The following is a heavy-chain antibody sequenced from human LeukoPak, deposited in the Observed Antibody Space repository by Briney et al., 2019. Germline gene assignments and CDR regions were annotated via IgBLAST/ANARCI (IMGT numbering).Heavy chain of an antibody. V-gene: IGHV3-23*01. Sequence: GGSLRLSCAPSGYTFSRYAMSWVRQAPGRGLEWVSDISGSGGSTTDAASVKGRFTIARDKSKNTLYLQMNSLRAEDTAVYYCAKGPYCGGDCYSGEDYWGQGTLVTVSS. J-gene: IGHJ4*02. CDR1: GYTFSRYA. CDR2: ISGSGGST. D-gene: IGHD2-21*01. CDR3: AKGPYCGGDCYSGEDY.